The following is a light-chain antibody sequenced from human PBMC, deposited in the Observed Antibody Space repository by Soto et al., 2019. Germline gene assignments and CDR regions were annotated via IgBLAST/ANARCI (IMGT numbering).Light chain of an antibody. Sequence: QSALTQPASVSGSPGQSITISCTGSSSDVGDYNYVSWYQQHPGKAPKLMIYEVSNRPSGVSNRFSGSKSGNTASLTISGLQSEDEVDYYCSSYTSSSPYVFGAGIKLTVL. J-gene: IGLJ1*01. CDR1: SSDVGDYNY. CDR2: EVS. CDR3: SSYTSSSPYV. V-gene: IGLV2-14*01.